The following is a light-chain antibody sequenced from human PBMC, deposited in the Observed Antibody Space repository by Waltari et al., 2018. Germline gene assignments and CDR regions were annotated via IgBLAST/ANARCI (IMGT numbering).Light chain of an antibody. Sequence: DTQLTQSPFTLSPSVSDTVTITCRASQNINTYVAWYQQKPGKAPKLLIYEASRLETGVPSRFSGRGSGTEFTLTIRSLQPDDFATYYCQQYNGYIYTFGQGTRLEI. CDR3: QQYNGYIYT. CDR1: QNINTY. V-gene: IGKV1-5*03. CDR2: EAS. J-gene: IGKJ2*01.